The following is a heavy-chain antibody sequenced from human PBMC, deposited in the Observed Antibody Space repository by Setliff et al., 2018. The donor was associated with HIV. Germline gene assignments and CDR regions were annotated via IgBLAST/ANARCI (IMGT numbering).Heavy chain of an antibody. CDR2: ISSKDGST. J-gene: IGHJ6*03. V-gene: IGHV3-23*01. CDR1: GFTLSTFS. D-gene: IGHD6-19*01. Sequence: GGSLRLSCAVSGFTLSTFSMSWVRQAPGKGLEWVSAISSKDGSTYYADSVKGQFTISRDNSKNTLYLQMNSLRAEDTAVYYCAKGRYSSGANYYYYYMDVWGKGTTVTVSS. CDR3: AKGRYSSGANYYYYYMDV.